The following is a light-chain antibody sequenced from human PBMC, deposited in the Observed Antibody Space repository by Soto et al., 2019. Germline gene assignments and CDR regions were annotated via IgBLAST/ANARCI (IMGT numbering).Light chain of an antibody. CDR1: QVISNF. CDR3: QQYDDLYPIT. Sequence: DIQMSQSPSSLAASVGDRVTITCQASQVISNFLSWFQQRPGKAPKLLXYDPSKLVAGVTSSFSGSGSGTYFTLTISSLQPEDIATYYCQQYDDLYPITFGQGTRLEIK. CDR2: DPS. V-gene: IGKV1-33*01. J-gene: IGKJ5*01.